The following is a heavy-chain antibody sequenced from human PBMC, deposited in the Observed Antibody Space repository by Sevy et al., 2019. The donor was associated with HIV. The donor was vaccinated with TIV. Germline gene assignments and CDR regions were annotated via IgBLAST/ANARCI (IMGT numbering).Heavy chain of an antibody. CDR2: IKSKTDGGTT. V-gene: IGHV3-15*01. Sequence: GGALRLSCAASGFTFSNAWMSWVRQAPGKGLEWVGRIKSKTDGGTTDYAAPVKGRFTISRDDSKNTLYLQMNSLKTEDTAVYYCTTDGWADYGDYADYWGQGTLVTVSS. CDR1: GFTFSNAW. J-gene: IGHJ4*02. D-gene: IGHD4-17*01. CDR3: TTDGWADYGDYADY.